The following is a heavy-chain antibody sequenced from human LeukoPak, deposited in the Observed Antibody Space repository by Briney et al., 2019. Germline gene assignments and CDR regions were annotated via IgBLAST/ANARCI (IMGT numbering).Heavy chain of an antibody. CDR3: ARGSRIAAVLDC. CDR2: IYSGGST. Sequence: GGSLRLSCAASGFTVCSNYMSWVRQAPGKGLEWLSVIYSGGSTYYADSVKGRFTISRDNSKNTVYLQVNCLRAEDTAVYYCARGSRIAAVLDCWGQGTLVTVSS. J-gene: IGHJ4*02. V-gene: IGHV3-53*01. D-gene: IGHD6-13*01. CDR1: GFTVCSNY.